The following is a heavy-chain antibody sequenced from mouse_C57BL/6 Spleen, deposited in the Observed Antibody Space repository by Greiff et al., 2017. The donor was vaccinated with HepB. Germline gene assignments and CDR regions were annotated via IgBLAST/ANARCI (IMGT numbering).Heavy chain of an antibody. V-gene: IGHV5-6*01. CDR2: ISSGGSYT. CDR3: ARDYYDSEFAY. D-gene: IGHD2-4*01. CDR1: GFTFSSYG. Sequence: EVQGVESGGDLVKPGGSLKLSCAASGFTFSSYGMSWVRQTPDKRLEWVATISSGGSYTYYPDSVEGRFTISRDNAKNTLYLQMSSLKSEDTAMYYCARDYYDSEFAYWGQGTMVTVSA. J-gene: IGHJ3*01.